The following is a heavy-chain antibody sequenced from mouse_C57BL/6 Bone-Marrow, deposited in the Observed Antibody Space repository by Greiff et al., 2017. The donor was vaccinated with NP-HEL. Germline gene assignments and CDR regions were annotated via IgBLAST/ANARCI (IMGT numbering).Heavy chain of an antibody. CDR3: ARGGYGNAMDY. Sequence: EVKLVESGGGLVQPGGSLKLSYAASGFTFSDYYMYWVRQTPEKRLEWVAYISNGGGSTYYPDTVKGRFTISRDNAKNTLYLQMSRLKSEDTAMYYCARGGYGNAMDYWGQGTSVTVSS. CDR1: GFTFSDYY. J-gene: IGHJ4*01. D-gene: IGHD1-1*01. V-gene: IGHV5-12*01. CDR2: ISNGGGST.